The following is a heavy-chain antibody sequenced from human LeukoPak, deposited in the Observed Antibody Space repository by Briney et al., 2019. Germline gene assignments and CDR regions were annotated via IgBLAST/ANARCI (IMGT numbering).Heavy chain of an antibody. Sequence: SETLSLTCIVSGGSISSGSYYWSWIRQPAGKGLEWIGRIYTSGSTNYNPSLKSRVTISVDTSKNQFSLKLSSVTAADTAVYYCARATYYYDSSGRTDAFDIWGQGTMVTVSS. CDR1: GGSISSGSYY. D-gene: IGHD3-22*01. CDR2: IYTSGST. V-gene: IGHV4-61*02. J-gene: IGHJ3*02. CDR3: ARATYYYDSSGRTDAFDI.